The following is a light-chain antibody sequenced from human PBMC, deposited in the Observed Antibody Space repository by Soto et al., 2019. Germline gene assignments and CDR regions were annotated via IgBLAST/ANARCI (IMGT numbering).Light chain of an antibody. V-gene: IGKV3-20*01. CDR2: GAS. CDR3: QQYGRT. CDR1: QSVSSSY. J-gene: IGKJ1*01. Sequence: EIVLTQSPGTLSLSPGERATLSCRASQSVSSSYLAWYQQKPGQAPRLLIYGASSRVPGIPDRFSGSGSGTDFTLTSSRLESEYFPVYSCQQYGRTFGQGTKVEIK.